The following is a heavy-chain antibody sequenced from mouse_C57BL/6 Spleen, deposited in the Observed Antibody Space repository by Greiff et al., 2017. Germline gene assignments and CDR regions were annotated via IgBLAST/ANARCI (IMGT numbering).Heavy chain of an antibody. J-gene: IGHJ4*01. V-gene: IGHV2-2*01. CDR1: GFSLTSYG. CDR2: IWSGGST. Sequence: VQLQQSGPGLVQPSQSLSITCTVSGFSLTSYGVHWVRQSPGKGLEWLGVIWSGGSTDYNAAFISRLSISKDNSKSQVFFKMNSLQADDTAIYYCARPSYYDYDGYYDAMDYWGQGTSVTVSS. D-gene: IGHD2-4*01. CDR3: ARPSYYDYDGYYDAMDY.